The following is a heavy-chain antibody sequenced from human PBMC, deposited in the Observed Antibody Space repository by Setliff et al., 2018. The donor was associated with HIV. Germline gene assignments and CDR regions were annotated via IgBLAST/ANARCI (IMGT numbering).Heavy chain of an antibody. CDR1: GYTFDAKY. CDR2: INPNSGGT. J-gene: IGHJ5*02. V-gene: IGHV1-2*02. D-gene: IGHD3-16*01. CDR3: ATAGGRSWFDP. Sequence: WASVKVSCKTSGYTFDAKYIHWARQAPGQGLEWMGWINPNSGGTNYARKFQGRVTMTRDTSISTAYMELNSLRSDDTAVYYCATAGGRSWFDPWGPGTLVTVSS.